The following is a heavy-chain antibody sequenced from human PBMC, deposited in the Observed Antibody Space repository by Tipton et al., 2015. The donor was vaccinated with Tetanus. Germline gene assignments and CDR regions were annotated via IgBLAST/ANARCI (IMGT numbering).Heavy chain of an antibody. CDR1: GGTFSNYA. CDR3: ASWSQVESFDI. Sequence: QSGAEVKKPGSSVRVSCKASGGTFSNYAINWVRQAPGQGLEWMGGIIPIYGAANYAQKFQGRVTMTRDKSTSTVYMELSSLRSEDTAVYYCASWSQVESFDIWGQGTMVTVSS. CDR2: IIPIYGAA. D-gene: IGHD3-3*01. V-gene: IGHV1-69*05. J-gene: IGHJ3*02.